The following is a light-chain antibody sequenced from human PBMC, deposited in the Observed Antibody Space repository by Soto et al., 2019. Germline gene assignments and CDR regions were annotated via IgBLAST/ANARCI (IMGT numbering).Light chain of an antibody. V-gene: IGKV3-20*01. CDR1: QSVSSSY. CDR2: GAS. Sequence: EIVLTQSPGTLSLSPGERATLSCRASQSVSSSYLAWYQQKPGKAPRLIIYGASRRATGISDRFSGSGSGTEFTLTISRLEPEDFAVYYCQQYDSSSLTFGGGTKVEIK. CDR3: QQYDSSSLT. J-gene: IGKJ4*01.